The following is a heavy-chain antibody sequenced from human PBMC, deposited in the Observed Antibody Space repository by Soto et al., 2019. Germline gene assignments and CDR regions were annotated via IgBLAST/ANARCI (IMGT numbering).Heavy chain of an antibody. V-gene: IGHV4-30-2*01. CDR2: IYHSGST. Sequence: QLQLQESGSGLVKPSQTLSLTCAVSGGSISSGGYSWSWIRQPPGKGLEWIGYIYHSGSTYYNPSLTSRVTISVDRSKNQFSLKLSSVTAADTAVYYCASSHDSSGYYPGAFDIWGQGTMVTVSS. CDR1: GGSISSGGYS. CDR3: ASSHDSSGYYPGAFDI. D-gene: IGHD3-22*01. J-gene: IGHJ3*02.